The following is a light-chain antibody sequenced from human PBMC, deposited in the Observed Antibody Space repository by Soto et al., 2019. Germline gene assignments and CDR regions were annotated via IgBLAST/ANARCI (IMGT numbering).Light chain of an antibody. J-gene: IGLJ2*01. CDR3: QTWGTGIVI. Sequence: QTVVTQSPSASASLGASVKLTCTLSSGHSNYAIAWHQQQPEKGPRDLMKLNRDGSHSKGDGIPNRFSGSSSGAERYLTISSLQSEDEADYYCQTWGTGIVIFGGGTKLTVL. CDR1: SGHSNYA. CDR2: LNRDGSH. V-gene: IGLV4-69*01.